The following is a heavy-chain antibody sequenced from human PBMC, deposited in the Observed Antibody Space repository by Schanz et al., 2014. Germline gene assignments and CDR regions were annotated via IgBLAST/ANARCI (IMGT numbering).Heavy chain of an antibody. Sequence: EVQLLESGGGLIQPGGSLRLSCAASGFGFSSYSMNWVRQAPGKGLEWVSYVSRSTPDIYYADSVKGRFTMSRDKAKNSVFLQMNSLRAEDTAVYYCVRDSLYAFDYWGQGTLVTVSS. J-gene: IGHJ4*02. CDR3: VRDSLYAFDY. CDR2: VSRSTPDI. D-gene: IGHD3-16*01. V-gene: IGHV3-48*01. CDR1: GFGFSSYS.